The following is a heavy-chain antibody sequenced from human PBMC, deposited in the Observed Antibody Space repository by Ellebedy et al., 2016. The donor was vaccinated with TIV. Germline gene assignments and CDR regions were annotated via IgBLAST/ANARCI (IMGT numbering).Heavy chain of an antibody. J-gene: IGHJ6*02. V-gene: IGHV3-7*03. CDR2: INRDGSAK. CDR3: ARDGGSGTSDDSRDFYGMDV. Sequence: GESLKISCAASGFTFSDYWMSWVRQAPGKGLQWVANINRDGSAKHYLESLKGRFTISRDNSKNTVYLQMNSLRVEDTAVYYCARDGGSGTSDDSRDFYGMDVWGQGTTVTVSS. D-gene: IGHD1/OR15-1a*01. CDR1: GFTFSDYW.